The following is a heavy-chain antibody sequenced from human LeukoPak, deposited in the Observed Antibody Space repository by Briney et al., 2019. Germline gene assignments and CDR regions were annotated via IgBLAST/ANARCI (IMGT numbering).Heavy chain of an antibody. Sequence: KPGGSLRLSCAASGFSFSDYYMSWIRQAPGKGLEWVSYITSSSSYTNYADSVKGRFTISRDNAKSSLYLQMSSLRAEDTAVYYCARTYSGIYSRMDVWGQGTTVTVSS. CDR1: GFSFSDYY. J-gene: IGHJ6*02. V-gene: IGHV3-11*03. CDR2: ITSSSSYT. CDR3: ARTYSGIYSRMDV. D-gene: IGHD1-26*01.